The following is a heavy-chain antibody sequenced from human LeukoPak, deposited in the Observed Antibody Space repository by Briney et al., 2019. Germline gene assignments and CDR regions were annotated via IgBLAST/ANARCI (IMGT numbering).Heavy chain of an antibody. CDR1: GGPISSSSYY. CDR3: ASQKKPGIAVAGTSFDY. CDR2: IYYSGNT. J-gene: IGHJ4*02. V-gene: IGHV4-39*01. D-gene: IGHD6-19*01. Sequence: PSETLSLTCSVSGGPISSSSYYWGWIRQPPGKGLEWIGNIYYSGNTYYNPSLKSRVTISVDTSKNQFSLKLSSVTAADTAVYYCASQKKPGIAVAGTSFDYWGQGTLVTVSS.